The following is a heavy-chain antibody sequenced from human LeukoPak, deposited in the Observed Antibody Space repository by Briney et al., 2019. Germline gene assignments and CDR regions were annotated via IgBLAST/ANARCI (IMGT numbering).Heavy chain of an antibody. CDR3: ARSGIVGATIDY. V-gene: IGHV3-11*04. D-gene: IGHD1-26*01. Sequence: GGSLRLSCAASGFTFSDYYMSWIRQAPGKGLEWVSYISSSGSTIYYADSVKGRFTISRDNAKNSLYLQMNNLRVEDTAVYYCARSGIVGATIDYWGQGTLVTVSS. CDR1: GFTFSDYY. CDR2: ISSSGSTI. J-gene: IGHJ4*02.